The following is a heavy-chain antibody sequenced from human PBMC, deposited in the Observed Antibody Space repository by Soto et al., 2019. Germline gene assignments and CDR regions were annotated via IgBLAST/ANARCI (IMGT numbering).Heavy chain of an antibody. CDR3: ARVRDFWSGFRLDV. D-gene: IGHD3-3*01. V-gene: IGHV1-18*04. CDR1: GYTFTSYG. Sequence: EASVKVSCKASGYTFTSYGISWVRQAPGQGLEWMGWISAYNGNTNYAQKLQGRVTMTTDTSTSTAYMELRSLRSDDTAVYYCARVRDFWSGFRLDVWGQGTTVTVSS. J-gene: IGHJ6*02. CDR2: ISAYNGNT.